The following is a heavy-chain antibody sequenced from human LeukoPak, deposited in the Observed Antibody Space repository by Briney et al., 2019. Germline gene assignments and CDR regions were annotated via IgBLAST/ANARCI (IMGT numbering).Heavy chain of an antibody. V-gene: IGHV4-38-2*02. Sequence: SETLSLTCTVSGYSISSGYYWGWIRQPPGKGLEWIGSIYHSGSTYYNPSLKSRVTISVDTSKNQFSLKLSSVTAADTAVYYCARDNDGSGSFGYWGQGTLVTVSS. J-gene: IGHJ4*02. CDR3: ARDNDGSGSFGY. CDR2: IYHSGST. D-gene: IGHD3-10*01. CDR1: GYSISSGYY.